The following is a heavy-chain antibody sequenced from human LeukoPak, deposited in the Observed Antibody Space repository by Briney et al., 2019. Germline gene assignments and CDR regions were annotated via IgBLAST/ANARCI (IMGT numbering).Heavy chain of an antibody. V-gene: IGHV4-34*09. CDR2: VHHSGSA. CDR1: GGSFSGYY. J-gene: IGHJ6*02. CDR3: ARDRVTVAGRDYSYYYGMDV. Sequence: SETLSLTCAVYGGSFSGYYWSWIRQHPGKGLEWVGYVHHSGSASYNPSLKSRVTISGDTSKNQFSLKLSSVTAADTAVYYCARDRVTVAGRDYSYYYGMDVWGQGTAVTVSS. D-gene: IGHD6-19*01.